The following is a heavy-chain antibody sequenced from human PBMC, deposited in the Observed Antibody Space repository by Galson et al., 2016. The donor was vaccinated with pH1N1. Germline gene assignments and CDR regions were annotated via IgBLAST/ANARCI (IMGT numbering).Heavy chain of an antibody. V-gene: IGHV1-69*13. D-gene: IGHD1-14*01. CDR2: IMPIFGTT. Sequence: SVKVSCKAPGGPLSSYATGWVRQAPGQGPEWMGGIMPIFGTTKYEQKFQGRVTITADEMSGSAYMELSGLTSMDTAVYYCVRSTGYNKVNGPFDVWGQGTLVIASS. J-gene: IGHJ3*01. CDR1: GGPLSSYA. CDR3: VRSTGYNKVNGPFDV.